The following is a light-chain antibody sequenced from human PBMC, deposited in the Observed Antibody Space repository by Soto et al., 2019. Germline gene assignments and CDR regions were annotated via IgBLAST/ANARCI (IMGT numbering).Light chain of an antibody. V-gene: IGKV1-5*01. Sequence: DIPMTQSPSTLSASVGHRVTFTCRASQSVSTWLAWYQQKPGQAPRLLIYDVSSLESGVPSRFSGSGSGTEFTLTISSLQPDDSATYYCQQYKTYWTFGQGTKVEIK. J-gene: IGKJ1*01. CDR2: DVS. CDR3: QQYKTYWT. CDR1: QSVSTW.